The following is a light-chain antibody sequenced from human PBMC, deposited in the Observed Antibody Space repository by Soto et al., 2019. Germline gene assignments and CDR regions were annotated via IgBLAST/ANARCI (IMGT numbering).Light chain of an antibody. CDR3: QAWGTSAV. CDR1: SGHSSYA. J-gene: IGLJ7*01. Sequence: QLVLTQSPSASASLGASVKLTCTLSSGHSSYAIAWYQQQPEKGPRFLMKVKSDGSHNKGDGIPDRFSGSSSGAERHLTISSLQSEDECDYYCQAWGTSAVFGGGTQLTVL. V-gene: IGLV4-69*01. CDR2: VKSDGSH.